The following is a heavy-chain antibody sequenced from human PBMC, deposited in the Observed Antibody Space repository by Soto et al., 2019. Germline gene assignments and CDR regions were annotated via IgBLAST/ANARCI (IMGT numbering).Heavy chain of an antibody. CDR2: IKTWDASTTAT. J-gene: IGHJ4*02. CDR3: ARQVYTVVTPFDY. V-gene: IGHV3-48*01. Sequence: EVQLVESGGGLVQPGGSLRLSCAASGFTFRNFRMNWVRQAPGRGLEWIVHIKTWDASTTATYYADSVKGRFTISRDDAKNSLFLEMTSLRGDDTAVYFCARQVYTVVTPFDYWGQGTPVTVSS. D-gene: IGHD2-21*02. CDR1: GFTFRNFR.